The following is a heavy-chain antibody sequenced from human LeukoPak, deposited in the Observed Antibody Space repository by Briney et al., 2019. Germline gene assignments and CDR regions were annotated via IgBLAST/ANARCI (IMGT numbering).Heavy chain of an antibody. Sequence: SETLSLTCTVSGGSISSSSYYWGWIRQPPGKGLEWIGSIYYSGSTYYNPSLKSRVTISVDTSKNQFSLKLSSVTAADTAVYYCARSRDDILTGPALNYFDYWGQGTLVTVSS. CDR1: GGSISSSSYY. D-gene: IGHD3-9*01. J-gene: IGHJ4*02. V-gene: IGHV4-39*07. CDR2: IYYSGST. CDR3: ARSRDDILTGPALNYFDY.